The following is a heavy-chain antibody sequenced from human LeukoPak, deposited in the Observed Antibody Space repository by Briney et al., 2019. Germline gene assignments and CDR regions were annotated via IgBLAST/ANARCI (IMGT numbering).Heavy chain of an antibody. CDR1: GGSTNNYY. CDR2: IYSSGST. V-gene: IGHV4-4*07. CDR3: VRCRGTTVLTRFDN. Sequence: PSETLSLACTVSGGSTNNYYWSWIRHPARKWLEWIGRIYSSGSTNYNPSLKSRVTMSVDTSKNQLSVNLTSVTAADTAVYYCVRCRGTTVLTRFDNWGQGTLVTVSS. D-gene: IGHD1-1*01. J-gene: IGHJ4*02.